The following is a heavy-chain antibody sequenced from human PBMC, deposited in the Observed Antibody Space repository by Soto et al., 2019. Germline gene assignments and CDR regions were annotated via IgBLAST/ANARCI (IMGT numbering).Heavy chain of an antibody. V-gene: IGHV4-34*01. CDR3: ARDFDCSNGGCYFFS. J-gene: IGHJ5*01. CDR2: IKHSGST. Sequence: PSETLSLTCAVYGGSFSGYYWSWIRQPPGKGLEWIGEIKHSGSTNYNPSLKSRVTISVDTSKNQFSLKVSSVTAADTAVYYCARDFDCSNGGCYFFSWGHGTLVTVSS. CDR1: GGSFSGYY. D-gene: IGHD2-8*01.